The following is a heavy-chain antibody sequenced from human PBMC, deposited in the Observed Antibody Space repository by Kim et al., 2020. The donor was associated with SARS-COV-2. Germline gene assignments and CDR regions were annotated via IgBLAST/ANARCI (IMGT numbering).Heavy chain of an antibody. CDR2: ISGYNGKT. J-gene: IGHJ5*02. Sequence: ASVKVSCKASGYTFSSYAITWVRQAPGQGLEWMGWISGYNGKTNYAQALQGRLTMTTDTSTSTAFMELRSLRPDDTAVYFCARVPLGVIVVAATTRGYWFDPWGQGTLVTVSS. V-gene: IGHV1-18*01. CDR1: GYTFSSYA. CDR3: ARVPLGVIVVAATTRGYWFDP. D-gene: IGHD2-15*01.